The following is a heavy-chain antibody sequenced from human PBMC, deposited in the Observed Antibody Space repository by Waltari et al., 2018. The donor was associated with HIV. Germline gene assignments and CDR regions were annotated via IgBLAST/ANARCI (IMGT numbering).Heavy chain of an antibody. D-gene: IGHD3-10*01. J-gene: IGHJ4*02. CDR2: ISYDGSNK. CDR3: AYGSGSYWDY. Sequence: QVQLVESGGGVVQPGRSLRLSCAASGFTFSSYAMHWVRQAPGKGLGGVAVISYDGSNKYYADSVKGRFTISRDNSKNTLYLQMNSLRAEDTAVYYCAYGSGSYWDYWGQGTLVTVSS. V-gene: IGHV3-30*01. CDR1: GFTFSSYA.